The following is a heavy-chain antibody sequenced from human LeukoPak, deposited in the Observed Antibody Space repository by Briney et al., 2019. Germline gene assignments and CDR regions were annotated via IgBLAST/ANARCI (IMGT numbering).Heavy chain of an antibody. D-gene: IGHD3-22*01. CDR3: ARLDGRRFYDGSAYQRGGAFDI. Sequence: SETLSLTCAVYGGSFSGYYWSWIRQPPGKGLEWIGEINHSGSTNYNPSLKSRVTISVDTSKNQFSLKLSSVTAADTAVYYCARLDGRRFYDGSAYQRGGAFDIWGQRTVVTVSS. J-gene: IGHJ3*02. CDR2: INHSGST. V-gene: IGHV4-34*01. CDR1: GGSFSGYY.